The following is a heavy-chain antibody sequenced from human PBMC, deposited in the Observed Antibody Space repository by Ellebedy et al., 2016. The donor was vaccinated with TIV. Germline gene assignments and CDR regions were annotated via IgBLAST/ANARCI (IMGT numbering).Heavy chain of an antibody. V-gene: IGHV4-39*01. CDR2: VYYSGSP. J-gene: IGHJ4*02. CDR1: GGSVSSTRYY. CDR3: ARTDPWQPIDD. Sequence: MPSETLSLTCTVSGGSVSSTRYYWAWIRQPPGKGLEYIGSVYYSGSPYYNPSFKSRVTLSADTSKNQFSLNLRTGPAADTAVYYCARTDPWQPIDDWGQGILVSVSS. D-gene: IGHD2-21*02.